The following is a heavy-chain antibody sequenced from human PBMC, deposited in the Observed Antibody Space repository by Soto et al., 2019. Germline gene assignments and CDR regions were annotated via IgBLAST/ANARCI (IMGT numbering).Heavy chain of an antibody. Sequence: SETLSLTCFVSGGSISSNNYYWGWIRQPPGKGLEWIGSMSYSRSTYYNPSLKSRVTISVDTSRNQFSLKLNSVTAADTAVYYCARLEGLATISYYFDLWGPGALVTVSS. CDR3: ARLEGLATISYYFDL. J-gene: IGHJ4*02. D-gene: IGHD3-9*01. CDR2: MSYSRST. V-gene: IGHV4-39*01. CDR1: GGSISSNNYY.